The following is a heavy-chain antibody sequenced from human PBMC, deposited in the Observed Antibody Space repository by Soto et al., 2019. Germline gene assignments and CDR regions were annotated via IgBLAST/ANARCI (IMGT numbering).Heavy chain of an antibody. CDR2: ISSSSSTI. V-gene: IGHV3-48*02. CDR1: GFTFSSYS. CDR3: ASSLGYCSSTSCYGDYYYGMDV. D-gene: IGHD2-2*01. J-gene: IGHJ6*02. Sequence: GGSLRLSCAASGFTFSSYSMNWVRQAPGKGLEWVSYISSSSSTIYYADSVKGRFTISRDNAKNSLYLQMNSLRDEDTAVYYCASSLGYCSSTSCYGDYYYGMDVWGQGTTVTVSS.